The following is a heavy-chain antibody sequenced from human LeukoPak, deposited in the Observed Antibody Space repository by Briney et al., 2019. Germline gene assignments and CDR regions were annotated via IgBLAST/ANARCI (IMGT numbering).Heavy chain of an antibody. J-gene: IGHJ6*02. Sequence: PSETLSLTCTVSGGSISSYYWSWIRQPPGKGLEWIGYIYYSGSTNYNPSLKSRVTISVDTSKNQFSLKLSSVTAADTAVYYCASLYSAMVNGGMVVWGQGTTVTVSS. CDR1: GGSISSYY. CDR2: IYYSGST. D-gene: IGHD5-18*01. V-gene: IGHV4-59*12. CDR3: ASLYSAMVNGGMVV.